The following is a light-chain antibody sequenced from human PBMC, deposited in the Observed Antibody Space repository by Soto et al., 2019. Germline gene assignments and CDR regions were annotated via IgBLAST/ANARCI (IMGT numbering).Light chain of an antibody. CDR3: SSYTGSRTLVV. J-gene: IGLJ2*01. CDR1: SSDVGGYNY. CDR2: DVS. V-gene: IGLV2-14*01. Sequence: QSVLTQPASVSGSPGQSITISCTGTSSDVGGYNYVSWYQQHPGKAPKLMIYDVSNRPSGVSNRFTGSKSGKTASLTISGLQAEGGAYYCWSSYTGSRTLVVFGGGAQLTVL.